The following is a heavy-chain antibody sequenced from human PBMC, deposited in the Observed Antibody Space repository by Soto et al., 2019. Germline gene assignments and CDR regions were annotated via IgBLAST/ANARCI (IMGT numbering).Heavy chain of an antibody. V-gene: IGHV3-48*02. Sequence: PGGSLRLSCAASGFTFSSYSMNWVRQAPVKGLEWVSYISSSSSTIYYADSVKGRFTISRDNAKNSLYLQMNSLRDEDTAVYYCAYVITGTTNWFDPWGQGTQVTVSS. CDR1: GFTFSSYS. D-gene: IGHD1-20*01. CDR2: ISSSSSTI. CDR3: AYVITGTTNWFDP. J-gene: IGHJ5*01.